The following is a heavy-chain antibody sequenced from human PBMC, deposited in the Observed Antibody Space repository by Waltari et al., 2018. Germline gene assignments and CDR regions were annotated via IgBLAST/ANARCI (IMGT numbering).Heavy chain of an antibody. CDR1: PYTLSSFI. Sequence: QVQLVQSGAAVKKPGASVRISCKASPYTLSSFIVNWVRQATGQGLEWMGNLNLNCGSPTYAESLQGRVTMNRDKSTGTVYMELRSVRSDDTAVYYCSRGRGGYRFGSFDLWGQGTLVTVS. J-gene: IGHJ3*01. V-gene: IGHV1-46*04. D-gene: IGHD5-12*01. CDR3: SRGRGGYRFGSFDL. CDR2: LNLNCGSP.